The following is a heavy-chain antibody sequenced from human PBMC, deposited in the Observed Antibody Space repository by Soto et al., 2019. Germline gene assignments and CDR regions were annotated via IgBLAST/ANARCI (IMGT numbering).Heavy chain of an antibody. V-gene: IGHV3-23*01. CDR3: AKGKTSGWYYFDY. D-gene: IGHD6-19*01. CDR2: ISASGRDI. Sequence: GGSLRLSCVASGFTFSNFAMSWVRQAPGRGLEWVSGISASGRDIHYADSVKDRFTVSRDNSKNTLYLQMNSLRAEDTAIYYCAKGKTSGWYYFDYWGQGALVTV. J-gene: IGHJ4*02. CDR1: GFTFSNFA.